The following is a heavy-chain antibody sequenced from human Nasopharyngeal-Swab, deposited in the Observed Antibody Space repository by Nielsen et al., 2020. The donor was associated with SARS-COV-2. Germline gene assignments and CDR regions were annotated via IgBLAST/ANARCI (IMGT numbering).Heavy chain of an antibody. CDR2: IDWDDDK. Sequence: SGPTLVQPTQPLTLTCTFSGFSLSTSGMCVIWIRQPPGKALEWLARIDWDDDKYYSTSLKTRLTISKDTSKNQVVLTMTNMDPVDTATYYCARLNSLGVVFDYWGQGTLVTVSS. D-gene: IGHD3-16*01. CDR1: GFSLSTSGMC. V-gene: IGHV2-70*11. J-gene: IGHJ4*02. CDR3: ARLNSLGVVFDY.